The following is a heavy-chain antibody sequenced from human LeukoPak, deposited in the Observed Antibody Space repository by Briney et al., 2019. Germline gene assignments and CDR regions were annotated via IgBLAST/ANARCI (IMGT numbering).Heavy chain of an antibody. Sequence: PGGSLRLSCAASGFTFSSYEMNWVRQAPGKGLEWVSHISSSGSTIYYADSVKGRFTISRDNAKNSLYLQMNSLRAEDTAVYYCARSPRYCSGGSCRTLDYWGQGTLVTVSS. V-gene: IGHV3-48*03. J-gene: IGHJ4*02. CDR2: ISSSGSTI. CDR3: ARSPRYCSGGSCRTLDY. D-gene: IGHD2-15*01. CDR1: GFTFSSYE.